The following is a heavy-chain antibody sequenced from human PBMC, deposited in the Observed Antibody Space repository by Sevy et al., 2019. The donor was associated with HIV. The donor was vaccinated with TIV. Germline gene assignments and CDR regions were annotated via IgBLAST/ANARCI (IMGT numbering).Heavy chain of an antibody. Sequence: GGSLRLSCAASGFTFSSYGMRWVRQAPGKGLEWVAVIWYDGSNKYYADSVKGRFTISRDNSKNTLYLQMNSLRAEDTAVYYCARVIQYTIFGVVIPNDAFDIWGQGTMVTVSS. D-gene: IGHD3-3*01. CDR2: IWYDGSNK. V-gene: IGHV3-33*01. CDR3: ARVIQYTIFGVVIPNDAFDI. J-gene: IGHJ3*02. CDR1: GFTFSSYG.